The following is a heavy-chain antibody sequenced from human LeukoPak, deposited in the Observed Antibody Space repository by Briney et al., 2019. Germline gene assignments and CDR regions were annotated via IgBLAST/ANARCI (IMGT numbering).Heavy chain of an antibody. CDR3: ARDSHSGYSSGCFGY. CDR2: ISYDGSNK. Sequence: PGRSLRLSCAASGFTFSSYAMHWVRQAPGKGLEWVAVISYDGSNKYYADSVKGRFTISKDNSKNTLYLQMNSLRAEDTAVYYCARDSHSGYSSGCFGYWGQGTLVTVSS. J-gene: IGHJ4*02. V-gene: IGHV3-30-3*01. CDR1: GFTFSSYA. D-gene: IGHD6-19*01.